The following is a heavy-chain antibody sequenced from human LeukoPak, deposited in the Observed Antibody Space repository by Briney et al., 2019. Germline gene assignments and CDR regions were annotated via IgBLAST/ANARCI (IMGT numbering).Heavy chain of an antibody. J-gene: IGHJ4*02. CDR2: INPNSGGT. CDR3: ARSRVVSPYDFWSGHDY. CDR1: GYTFTGYY. V-gene: IGHV1-2*02. Sequence: APVKVSFKASGYTFTGYYMHWVRPAPGQGLGWVGWINPNSGGTNYAQKFQGRVTMTRDTSISTAYMELSRLRSDDTAVYYCARSRVVSPYDFWSGHDYWGQGTLVTVSS. D-gene: IGHD3-3*01.